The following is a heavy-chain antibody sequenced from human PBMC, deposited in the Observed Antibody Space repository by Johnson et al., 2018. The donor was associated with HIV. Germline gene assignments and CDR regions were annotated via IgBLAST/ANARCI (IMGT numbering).Heavy chain of an antibody. D-gene: IGHD3-10*01. J-gene: IGHJ3*02. CDR3: AKQYYGSGGSVHAFDI. CDR2: IGTAGDT. CDR1: GFTFSSYG. Sequence: VQLVESGGGVVQPGGSLRLSCAASGFTFSSYGMHWVRQAPAKGLALVSGIGTAGDTYYPGSVKGRFTISRENAKNSVYLQTNSLRAEDTAVYYCAKQYYGSGGSVHAFDIWGQGTMVTVSS. V-gene: IGHV3-13*01.